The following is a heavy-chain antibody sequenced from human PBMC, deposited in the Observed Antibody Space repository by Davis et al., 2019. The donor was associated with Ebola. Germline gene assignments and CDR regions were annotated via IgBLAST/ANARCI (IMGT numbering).Heavy chain of an antibody. CDR3: AKVEGVVGATGY. CDR1: GFTFGSYW. D-gene: IGHD1-26*01. V-gene: IGHV3-74*01. CDR2: IKSDGSST. J-gene: IGHJ4*02. Sequence: GESLKISCAASGFTFGSYWMHWVCQAPGKGLVWVSRIKSDGSSTSYADSVKGRFTISRDNSKNTLYLQMNSLRAEDTAVYYCAKVEGVVGATGYWGQGTLVTVSS.